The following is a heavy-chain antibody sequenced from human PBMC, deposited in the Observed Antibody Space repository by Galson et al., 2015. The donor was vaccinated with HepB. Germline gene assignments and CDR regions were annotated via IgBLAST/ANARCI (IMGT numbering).Heavy chain of an antibody. CDR2: INAGNGNK. J-gene: IGHJ4*02. CDR3: AREGYYYGSGSYDY. Sequence: SAKVSCKASGYTFTSYAMHWVRQAPGQRLEWMGWINAGNGNKRYSQKFQGRVNITRDTSASTAYMELSSLRSEDTAVYYCAREGYYYGSGSYDYWGQGTLVTVSS. CDR1: GYTFTSYA. D-gene: IGHD3-10*01. V-gene: IGHV1-3*01.